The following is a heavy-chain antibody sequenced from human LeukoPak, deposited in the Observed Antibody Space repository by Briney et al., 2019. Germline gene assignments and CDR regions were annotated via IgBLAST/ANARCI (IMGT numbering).Heavy chain of an antibody. Sequence: SETLSLTCSVSGGSISSYYWSWIRQPPGKGLEWIGYIYYSGRTNYNPSLKSRVTISVDTSKNQFSLTLSSVTAADTAVYYCARVSSSWYQDWYFDLWGRGTLVTVSS. CDR3: ARVSSSWYQDWYFDL. CDR2: IYYSGRT. V-gene: IGHV4-59*01. D-gene: IGHD6-13*01. CDR1: GGSISSYY. J-gene: IGHJ2*01.